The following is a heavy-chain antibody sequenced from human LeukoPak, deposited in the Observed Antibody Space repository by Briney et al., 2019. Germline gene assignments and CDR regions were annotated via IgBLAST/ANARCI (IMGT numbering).Heavy chain of an antibody. CDR2: ISALNGDT. V-gene: IGHV1-18*01. J-gene: IGHJ6*02. Sequence: ASVKVSCKASGYTFTSYGISWVRQAPGQGLEWLGWISALNGDTYLPQKFQGRVTMTRDTSTGTAYMELRSLKSDDTAVYYCARDPPRGMDVWGQGTTVTVSS. CDR3: ARDPPRGMDV. CDR1: GYTFTSYG.